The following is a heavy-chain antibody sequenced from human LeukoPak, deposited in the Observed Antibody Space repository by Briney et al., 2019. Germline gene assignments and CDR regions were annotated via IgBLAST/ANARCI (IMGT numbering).Heavy chain of an antibody. CDR2: INPNSGGT. CDR1: GYTFTGYY. V-gene: IGHV1-2*02. CDR3: AREDGPGSYYNPPHFDY. J-gene: IGHJ4*02. D-gene: IGHD3-10*01. Sequence: ASVKVSCKASGYTFTGYYMHWVRQAPGQGLEWMGWINPNSGGTNYAQKFQGRVTMTRDTSISTAYMELSRLRSDDTAVYYCAREDGPGSYYNPPHFDYWGQGTLVTVSS.